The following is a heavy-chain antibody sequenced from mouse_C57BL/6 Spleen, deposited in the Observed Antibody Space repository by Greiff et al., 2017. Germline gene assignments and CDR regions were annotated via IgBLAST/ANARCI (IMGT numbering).Heavy chain of an antibody. Sequence: QVQLQQPGAELVRPGTSVKLSCKASGYTFTSYWMHWVKQRPGQGLEWIGVIDPSDSYPNYNQKFKGKATLTVDTSSSTAYMQLSSLTSEDSAVYYCGTTVVAKGYWGQGTTLTVSS. V-gene: IGHV1-59*01. J-gene: IGHJ2*01. D-gene: IGHD1-1*01. CDR3: GTTVVAKGY. CDR1: GYTFTSYW. CDR2: IDPSDSYP.